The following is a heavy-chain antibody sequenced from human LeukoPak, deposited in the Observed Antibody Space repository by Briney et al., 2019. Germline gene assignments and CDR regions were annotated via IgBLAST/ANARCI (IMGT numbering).Heavy chain of an antibody. D-gene: IGHD2-2*01. CDR1: GFSFSDYY. V-gene: IGHV3-11*04. CDR2: ISSRGSTI. J-gene: IGHJ3*02. Sequence: GGSLRLSCVASGFSFSDYYMSWIRQAPGKGLEWVSHISSRGSTIYYTDSVKGRFTISRDNAKNSLYLQMNSLRAEDTAVYYCARDCSGTSCYDKTFDIWGQGTMVTVSS. CDR3: ARDCSGTSCYDKTFDI.